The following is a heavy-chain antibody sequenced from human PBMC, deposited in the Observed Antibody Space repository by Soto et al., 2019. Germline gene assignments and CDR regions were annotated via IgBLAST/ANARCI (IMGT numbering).Heavy chain of an antibody. D-gene: IGHD1-26*01. J-gene: IGHJ6*02. Sequence: GASLKVSCKASGFTFTSSAVQWVRQARGQRLEWIGWIVVGSGNTNYAQKFQERVTITRDMSTSTAYMELSSLRSEDTAVYYCAASEVGAAFYYYYGMDVWGQGTTVTVSS. CDR3: AASEVGAAFYYYYGMDV. CDR2: IVVGSGNT. V-gene: IGHV1-58*01. CDR1: GFTFTSSA.